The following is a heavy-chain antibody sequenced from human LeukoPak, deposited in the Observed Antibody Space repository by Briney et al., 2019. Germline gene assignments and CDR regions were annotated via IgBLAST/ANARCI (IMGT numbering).Heavy chain of an antibody. CDR1: GYTLTELS. Sequence: GASVKVSCKVSGYTLTELSMHWVRQAPGKGLEWMGGFYPEDGETIYAQKFQGRVTMTEDTSTDTAYMELSSLRSEDTAVYYCATPNHRYCSGGSCYSLDYWGQGTLVTVSS. CDR2: FYPEDGET. V-gene: IGHV1-24*01. CDR3: ATPNHRYCSGGSCYSLDY. J-gene: IGHJ4*02. D-gene: IGHD2-15*01.